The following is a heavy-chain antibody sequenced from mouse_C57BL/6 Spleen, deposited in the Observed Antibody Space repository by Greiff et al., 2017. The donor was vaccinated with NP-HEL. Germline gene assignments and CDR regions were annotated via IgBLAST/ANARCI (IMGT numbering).Heavy chain of an antibody. CDR3: TRYEYDREYYAMDY. J-gene: IGHJ4*01. V-gene: IGHV5-9-1*02. CDR1: GFTFSSYA. CDR2: ISSGGDYI. D-gene: IGHD2-4*01. Sequence: EVHLVESGEGLVKPGGSLKLSCAASGFTFSSYAMSWVRQTPEKRLEWVAYISSGGDYIYYADTVKGRYTISRDNARNTLYLQMSSMKSEDTAMDDCTRYEYDREYYAMDYWGQGTSVTVSS.